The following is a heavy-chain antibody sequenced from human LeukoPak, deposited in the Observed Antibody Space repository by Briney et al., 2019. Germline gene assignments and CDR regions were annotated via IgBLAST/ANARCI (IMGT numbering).Heavy chain of an antibody. CDR1: GGSISSSSYY. J-gene: IGHJ3*02. Sequence: SETLSLTCTVSGGSISSSSYYWGWIRQPPGKGLEWIGSIYYSGNTYYNASLKSRVTISVDTSKNQFSLKFTSVTAADTAVYYCAREQAGGSYYDDAFDIWGQGTMVTVSS. D-gene: IGHD1-26*01. V-gene: IGHV4-39*02. CDR2: IYYSGNT. CDR3: AREQAGGSYYDDAFDI.